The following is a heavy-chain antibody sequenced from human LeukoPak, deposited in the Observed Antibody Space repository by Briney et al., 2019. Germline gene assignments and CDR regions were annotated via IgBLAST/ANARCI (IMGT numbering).Heavy chain of an antibody. CDR3: ARDEGRYCSDSNCYPGDY. J-gene: IGHJ4*02. CDR1: GFTFSSYA. D-gene: IGHD2-15*01. Sequence: GGSLRLSCSASGFTFSSYAMKWVRQAPGKGLEWVSAISRTSAYIYYSDSVKGRFTVSRDNAMNSVFLQMDSLRAEDTAVYCCARDEGRYCSDSNCYPGDYWGQGTLVTVSS. V-gene: IGHV3-21*01. CDR2: ISRTSAYI.